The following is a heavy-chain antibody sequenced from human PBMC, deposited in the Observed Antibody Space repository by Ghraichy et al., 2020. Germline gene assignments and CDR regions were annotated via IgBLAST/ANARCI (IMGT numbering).Heavy chain of an antibody. D-gene: IGHD2-2*01. CDR3: ARGRCSSTSCYNFDY. CDR2: INPNSGGT. J-gene: IGHJ4*02. V-gene: IGHV1-2*06. CDR1: GYTFTGYY. Sequence: ASVKVSCKASGYTFTGYYMHWVRQAPGQGLEWMGRINPNSGGTNYAQKFQGRVTMTRDTSMSTAYMELSRLRSDDTAVYYCARGRCSSTSCYNFDYWGQGTLVTVSS.